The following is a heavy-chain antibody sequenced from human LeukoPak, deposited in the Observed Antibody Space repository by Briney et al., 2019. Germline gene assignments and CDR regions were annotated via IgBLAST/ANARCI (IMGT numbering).Heavy chain of an antibody. CDR2: TYYRSKWYN. Sequence: SQTLSLTCAISGDSVSSNSAAWNWIRQSPSRGLEWLGRTYYRSKWYNDYAVSVKSRITINPDTSKNQFSLQLNSVTPEDTAVYYCAKGVSSGHYYYYYYYMDVWGKGTTVTVSS. CDR3: AKGVSSGHYYYYYYYMDV. V-gene: IGHV6-1*01. CDR1: GDSVSSNSAA. J-gene: IGHJ6*03. D-gene: IGHD3-22*01.